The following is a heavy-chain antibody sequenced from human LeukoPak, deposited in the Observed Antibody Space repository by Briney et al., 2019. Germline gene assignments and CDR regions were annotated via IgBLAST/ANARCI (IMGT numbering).Heavy chain of an antibody. CDR2: ISGTGGST. J-gene: IGHJ4*02. CDR1: GFTFPAYA. CDR3: AKRGSGDYFDY. Sequence: GGSLRLSCAASGFTFPAYAMNWVRQAPGKGLEWVSVISGTGGSTYYADSVKGRFTISRDNSKNTLNLQMNSLRAEDTAVYYCAKRGSGDYFDYWGQGTLVTVSS. V-gene: IGHV3-23*01. D-gene: IGHD3-16*01.